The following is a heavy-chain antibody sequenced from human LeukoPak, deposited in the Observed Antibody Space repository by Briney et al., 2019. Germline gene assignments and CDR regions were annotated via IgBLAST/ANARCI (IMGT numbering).Heavy chain of an antibody. CDR3: AGGGGSGSYYNYYFDY. V-gene: IGHV1-69*04. J-gene: IGHJ4*02. CDR1: GGTFSSYA. CDR2: IIPILGIA. Sequence: ASVKVSCKASGGTFSSYAISWVRQAPGQGLEWMGRIIPILGIANYAQKFQGRVTITADKSTSTAYMELSSLRSEDTAVYYCAGGGGSGSYYNYYFDYWGQGTLVTVSS. D-gene: IGHD3-10*01.